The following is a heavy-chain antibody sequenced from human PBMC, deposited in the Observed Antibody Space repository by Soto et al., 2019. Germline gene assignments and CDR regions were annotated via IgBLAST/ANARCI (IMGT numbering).Heavy chain of an antibody. CDR1: GFTLSSYG. D-gene: IGHD3-10*01. CDR2: ISYDGSNK. Sequence: GGSLRLSCAASGFTLSSYGMHWVRQAPGKGLEWVAVISYDGSNKYYADSVKGRFTISRDNSKNTLYLQMNSLRAEDTAVYYCAKDKRNYYGSGSYYPYYYYYYYMDVWGKGTTVTVSS. CDR3: AKDKRNYYGSGSYYPYYYYYYYMDV. V-gene: IGHV3-30*18. J-gene: IGHJ6*03.